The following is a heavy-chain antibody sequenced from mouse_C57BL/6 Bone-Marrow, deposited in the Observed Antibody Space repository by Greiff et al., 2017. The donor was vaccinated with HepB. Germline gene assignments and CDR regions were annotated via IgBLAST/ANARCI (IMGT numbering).Heavy chain of an antibody. CDR1: GFTFSDYY. CDR3: AREYYYGSSYRYFDV. J-gene: IGHJ1*03. V-gene: IGHV5-12*01. Sequence: DVMLVESGGGLVQPGGSLKLSCAASGFTFSDYYMYWVRQTPEKRLEWVAYISNGGGSTYYPDTVKGRFTISRDNAKNTLYLQMSRLKSEDTAMYYCAREYYYGSSYRYFDVWGTGTTVTVSS. CDR2: ISNGGGST. D-gene: IGHD1-1*01.